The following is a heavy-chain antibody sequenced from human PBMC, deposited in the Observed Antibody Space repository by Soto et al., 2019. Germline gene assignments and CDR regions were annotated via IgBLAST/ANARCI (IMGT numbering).Heavy chain of an antibody. CDR3: ARASVGATPMDY. Sequence: ASVKVSCKASGYTFTSYAMHWVRQAPGQRLEWMGWINAGNGNTKYSQKFQGRVTITRDTSASTAYMELSSLRSEDTAVYYCARASVGATPMDYWGQGTLVPVSS. CDR2: INAGNGNT. J-gene: IGHJ4*02. V-gene: IGHV1-3*01. CDR1: GYTFTSYA. D-gene: IGHD1-26*01.